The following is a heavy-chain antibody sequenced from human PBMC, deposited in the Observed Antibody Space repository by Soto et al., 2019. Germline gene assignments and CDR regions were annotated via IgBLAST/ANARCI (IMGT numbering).Heavy chain of an antibody. J-gene: IGHJ4*02. Sequence: EVLLVESGGALVEPGGSLRLSCVASGFTFSHDWMHWVRQAPGKGLVWVSRINADGTYATYADSVQGRFTISRDNTKNTLFLEMNSLRVEDTAVYDCVRDLRGNNMLRGYWGQGSLVTVSS. CDR3: VRDLRGNNMLRGY. D-gene: IGHD3-16*01. CDR1: GFTFSHDW. V-gene: IGHV3-74*03. CDR2: INADGTYA.